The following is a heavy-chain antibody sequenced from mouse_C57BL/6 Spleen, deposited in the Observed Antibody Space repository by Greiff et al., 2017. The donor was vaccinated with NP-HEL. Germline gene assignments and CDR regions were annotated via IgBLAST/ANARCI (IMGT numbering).Heavy chain of an antibody. V-gene: IGHV1-82*01. CDR2: IYPGDGDT. CDR3: ARDEANWDGSRAMDY. J-gene: IGHJ4*01. CDR1: GYAFSSSW. D-gene: IGHD4-1*01. Sequence: QVQLKESGPELVKPGASVKISCKASGYAFSSSWMNWVKQRPGKGLEWIGRIYPGDGDTNYNGKFKGKATLTADKSSSTAYMQLSSLTSEDSAVYFCARDEANWDGSRAMDYWGQGTSVTVSS.